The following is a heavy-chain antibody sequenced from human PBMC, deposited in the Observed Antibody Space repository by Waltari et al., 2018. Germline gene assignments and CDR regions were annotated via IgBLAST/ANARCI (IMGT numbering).Heavy chain of an antibody. V-gene: IGHV3-48*04. D-gene: IGHD3-16*01. Sequence: EVQLVESGGGLVQPGGSLRLSCVASGFTFSTYGMNWVRQAPGKGLEWVSYISSGSSSIYYADSVKGRFTISRDNAKNSLYLQINSLRAEDTAVYFCAKSNAYQFDYWGQGTLVTVSS. CDR2: ISSGSSSI. CDR1: GFTFSTYG. CDR3: AKSNAYQFDY. J-gene: IGHJ4*02.